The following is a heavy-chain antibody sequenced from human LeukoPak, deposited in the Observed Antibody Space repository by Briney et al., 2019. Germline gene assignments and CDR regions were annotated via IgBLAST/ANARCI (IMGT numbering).Heavy chain of an antibody. CDR3: ARARSSLRYFDWPWGY. D-gene: IGHD3-9*01. CDR2: ISSSSSYI. Sequence: GGSLRLSCAASGFTFSSYSMNWVRQAPGKGLEWVSPISSSSSYIYYADSVKGRFTISRDNAKNSLYLQMNSLRAEDTAVYYCARARSSLRYFDWPWGYWGQGTLVTVSS. CDR1: GFTFSSYS. V-gene: IGHV3-21*01. J-gene: IGHJ4*02.